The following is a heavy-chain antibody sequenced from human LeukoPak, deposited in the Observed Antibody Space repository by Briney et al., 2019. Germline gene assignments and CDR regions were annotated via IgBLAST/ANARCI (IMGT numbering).Heavy chain of an antibody. J-gene: IGHJ4*02. CDR2: IYYSGST. V-gene: IGHV4-59*08. Sequence: PSETLSLTCTVSGGSISSYYWSWIRQPPGKGLEWIGYIYYSGSTNYNPSLKSRVTISVDTSKNQFSLKLSSVTAADTAVYYCARHPRTIIEAADGYFDYWGQGTLVTVSS. CDR1: GGSISSYY. D-gene: IGHD6-13*01. CDR3: ARHPRTIIEAADGYFDY.